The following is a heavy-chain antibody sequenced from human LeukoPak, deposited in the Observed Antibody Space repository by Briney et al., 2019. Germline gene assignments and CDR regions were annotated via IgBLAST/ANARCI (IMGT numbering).Heavy chain of an antibody. CDR2: IYYSGST. Sequence: SETLSLTCTVSGGAISDYYWTWIRQPPGKELEWIGYIYYSGSTTYNPSLKGRVTISLDKSKNQFSLELTSVTAADTAVYYCARRYCSSLGCHKTINWFDPWGQGTLVTVSS. J-gene: IGHJ5*02. CDR1: GGAISDYY. CDR3: ARRYCSSLGCHKTINWFDP. D-gene: IGHD2-2*01. V-gene: IGHV4-59*01.